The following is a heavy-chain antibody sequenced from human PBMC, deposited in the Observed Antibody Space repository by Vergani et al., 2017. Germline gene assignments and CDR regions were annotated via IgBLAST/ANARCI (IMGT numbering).Heavy chain of an antibody. V-gene: IGHV1-46*02. CDR3: AISIGYCTCGSCLPYYFDL. CDR2: VNFVTGAA. Sequence: QGQLVQSGAAVKKPGASAKVSCTASGYIFKNYYMHWLRLAPGQGFQWMGVVNFVTGAATSPQKFEGRITMTRDTSTATFYMDLSSLKYEDTAIYYCAISIGYCTCGSCLPYYFDLWVQGTLVTVSS. CDR1: GYIFKNYY. D-gene: IGHD2-15*01. J-gene: IGHJ4*02.